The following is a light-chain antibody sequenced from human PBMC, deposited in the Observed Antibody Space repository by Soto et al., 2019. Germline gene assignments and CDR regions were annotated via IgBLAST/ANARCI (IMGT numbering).Light chain of an antibody. Sequence: EIVMTQSPATLSVSPGERATLSCRASQSVSSNLAWYQHKPGQAPRLLIYGASTRATGIPARFSGSGSGTEFTLTISRLQSEDFAVYFCHQYNNWPLYTFGQGTKLEI. V-gene: IGKV3-15*01. CDR2: GAS. CDR3: HQYNNWPLYT. CDR1: QSVSSN. J-gene: IGKJ2*01.